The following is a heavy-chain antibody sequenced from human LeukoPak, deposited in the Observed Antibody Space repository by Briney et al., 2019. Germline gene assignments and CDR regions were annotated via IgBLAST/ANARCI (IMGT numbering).Heavy chain of an antibody. CDR2: INPNSGGT. Sequence: ASVNVSCKASGYTFTGYYMHWVRQAPGQGLEWMGWINPNSGGTNYAQKFQGWVTMTRDTSISTAYMELSRLRSDDTAVYYCARLQWLDYDAFDIWGQGTMVTVSS. D-gene: IGHD6-19*01. J-gene: IGHJ3*02. V-gene: IGHV1-2*04. CDR3: ARLQWLDYDAFDI. CDR1: GYTFTGYY.